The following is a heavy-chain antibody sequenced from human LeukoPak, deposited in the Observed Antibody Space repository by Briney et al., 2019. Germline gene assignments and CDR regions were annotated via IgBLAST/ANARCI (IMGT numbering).Heavy chain of an antibody. CDR3: ARGRITIFGVVINDWFDP. CDR1: GFTFSSYG. D-gene: IGHD3-3*01. Sequence: GGSLRLSCAASGFTFSSYGMHWVRQAPGKGLEWVAVISYDGSNKYYADSVKGRFTISRDNSKNTLYLQMNSLRSEDTAVYYCARGRITIFGVVINDWFDPWGQGTLVTVSS. J-gene: IGHJ5*02. CDR2: ISYDGSNK. V-gene: IGHV3-30*03.